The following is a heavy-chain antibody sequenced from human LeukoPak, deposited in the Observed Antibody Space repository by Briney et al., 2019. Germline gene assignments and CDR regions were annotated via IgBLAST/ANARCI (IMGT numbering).Heavy chain of an antibody. J-gene: IGHJ4*02. V-gene: IGHV4-39*01. CDR2: IYYSGST. D-gene: IGHD1-26*01. Sequence: PSETLSLTCAVYGGSFSGYYWGWLRQPPGKGLEWIGSIYYSGSTYYTPSLNSRGTISVDTSKNQFSLKLSSVTAADTAVYYCARHASGCYAPADYWGQGTLVTVSS. CDR3: ARHASGCYAPADY. CDR1: GGSFSGYY.